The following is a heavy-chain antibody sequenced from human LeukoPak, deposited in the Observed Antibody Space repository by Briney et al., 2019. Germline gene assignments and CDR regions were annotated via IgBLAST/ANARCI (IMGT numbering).Heavy chain of an antibody. CDR2: IYYSGST. J-gene: IGHJ4*02. D-gene: IGHD3-10*01. V-gene: IGHV4-59*01. CDR3: AREEYYYGSGSFDY. Sequence: SETLSLTCTVSGGSISSYYWSWLRQPPGKGLEWIGYIYYSGSTNYNPSLKSRVTISVDTSKNQFSLKLSSVTAADTAVYYCAREEYYYGSGSFDYWGQGTLVTVSS. CDR1: GGSISSYY.